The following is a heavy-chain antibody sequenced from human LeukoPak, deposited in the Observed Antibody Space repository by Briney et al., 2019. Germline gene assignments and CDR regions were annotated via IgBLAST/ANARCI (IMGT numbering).Heavy chain of an antibody. CDR3: ARVVGSGSYYKIRTLPFDI. V-gene: IGHV1-18*01. D-gene: IGHD3-10*01. J-gene: IGHJ3*02. CDR1: GYSCTSYG. CDR2: ISTYNGNT. Sequence: ASVKVSCKASGYSCTSYGLSWVRQAPGQGLEWMGWISTYNGNTNYAQKLQDRVTMTTDTSTSTAYMELRSLRSDDTAVYYCARVVGSGSYYKIRTLPFDIWGQGTMVTVSS.